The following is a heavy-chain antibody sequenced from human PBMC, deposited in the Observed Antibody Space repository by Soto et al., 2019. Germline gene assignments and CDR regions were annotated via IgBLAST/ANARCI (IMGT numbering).Heavy chain of an antibody. CDR3: ARVLLWFGDSGYGMDV. D-gene: IGHD3-10*01. CDR2: IYHSGST. V-gene: IGHV4-4*02. Sequence: QVQLQESGPGLVKPSGTLSLTCAVSGGSISSSNWWSWVRQPPGKGLEWIGEIYHSGSTNYNPSLKSRVNISVDQSKNQFSMKLSSVTAADTAVYYCARVLLWFGDSGYGMDVWGQGTTVTVSS. J-gene: IGHJ6*02. CDR1: GGSISSSNW.